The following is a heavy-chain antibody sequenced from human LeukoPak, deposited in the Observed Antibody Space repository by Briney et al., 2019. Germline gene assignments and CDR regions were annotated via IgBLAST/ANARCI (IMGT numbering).Heavy chain of an antibody. D-gene: IGHD6-19*01. CDR3: AKCHLSGWEAFDY. CDR2: ISGSGGST. Sequence: PGGSLRLSCAASGFTFSSYAMSWVRQAPGKGLEWVSAISGSGGSTYYAGSVKGRFTISRDNSKNTLYLQMNSLRAEGTAVYYCAKCHLSGWEAFDYWGQGTLVTVSS. CDR1: GFTFSSYA. J-gene: IGHJ4*02. V-gene: IGHV3-23*01.